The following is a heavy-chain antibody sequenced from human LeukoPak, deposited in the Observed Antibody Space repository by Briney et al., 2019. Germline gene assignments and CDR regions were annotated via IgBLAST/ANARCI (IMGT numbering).Heavy chain of an antibody. V-gene: IGHV5-51*01. J-gene: IGHJ3*02. D-gene: IGHD3-10*01. CDR2: IYPGDSDT. Sequence: RGESLKISFKGSGYSVTSYMIGWGREIPWKGLEWIGIIYPGDSDTRYSPSFQGQVTISANKSISTAYLQWSSLKASDTAMDYCARGGYYYGSGSYYDAFDIWGQGTMVTVSS. CDR1: GYSVTSYM. CDR3: ARGGYYYGSGSYYDAFDI.